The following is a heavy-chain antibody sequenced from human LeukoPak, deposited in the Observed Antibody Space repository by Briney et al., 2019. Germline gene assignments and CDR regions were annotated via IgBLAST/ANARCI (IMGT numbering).Heavy chain of an antibody. CDR3: ARDVGYCSGGSCYPQTLDY. J-gene: IGHJ4*02. D-gene: IGHD2-15*01. V-gene: IGHV1-18*01. CDR2: IIAYNGNT. Sequence: ASVKVSCKASGYTFTSYGISWVRQAPGQGLEWMGWIIAYNGNTNYAQKLQGRVTMTTDTSTRTAYMELRRLRSDDTAVYYCARDVGYCSGGSCYPQTLDYWGQGTLVTVSS. CDR1: GYTFTSYG.